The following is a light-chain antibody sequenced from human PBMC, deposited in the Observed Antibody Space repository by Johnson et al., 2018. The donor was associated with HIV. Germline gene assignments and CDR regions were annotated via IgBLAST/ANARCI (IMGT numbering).Light chain of an antibody. Sequence: QSVLTQPPSVSAAPGQKVIISCSGSSSNIGNNYISWYQQLPGTAPKLLIYDNNKRPSGIPDRFSGSKSGTSATLGITGLQTGDEADYYCGTWDSSLSAGGVVGTGTKAPVL. CDR1: SSNIGNNY. V-gene: IGLV1-51*01. CDR2: DNN. J-gene: IGLJ1*01. CDR3: GTWDSSLSAGGV.